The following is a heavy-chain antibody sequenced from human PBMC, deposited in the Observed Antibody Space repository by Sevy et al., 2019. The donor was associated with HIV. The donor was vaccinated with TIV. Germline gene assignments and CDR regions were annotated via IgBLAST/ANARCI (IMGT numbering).Heavy chain of an antibody. V-gene: IGHV3-30*02. CDR3: AKDRYDFSPSWTAYYFDY. D-gene: IGHD3-3*01. J-gene: IGHJ4*01. Sequence: GGSLRLSCAASGFTFSSYGMHWVRQAPGKGLEWVAFIRYDGSNKYYADSVKGRFTISRDNSKNTLYLQMNSLRAEDTAVYYCAKDRYDFSPSWTAYYFDYWGQGTLVTVSS. CDR2: IRYDGSNK. CDR1: GFTFSSYG.